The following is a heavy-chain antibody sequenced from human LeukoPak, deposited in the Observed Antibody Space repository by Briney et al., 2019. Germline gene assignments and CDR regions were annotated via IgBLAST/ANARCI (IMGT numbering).Heavy chain of an antibody. CDR2: IKQDRSEK. J-gene: IGHJ4*02. CDR1: GFTFSSYG. CDR3: ARLREIPVFGVVTKSTSYFDY. V-gene: IGHV3-7*01. D-gene: IGHD3-3*01. Sequence: GGSLRLSCAASGFTFSSYGMSWVRQTPGKGLELVANIKQDRSEKYYVDSVKGRFTISRDNAKNSLYLQMNSLRAEDTAVYYCARLREIPVFGVVTKSTSYFDYWGQGTLVTVSS.